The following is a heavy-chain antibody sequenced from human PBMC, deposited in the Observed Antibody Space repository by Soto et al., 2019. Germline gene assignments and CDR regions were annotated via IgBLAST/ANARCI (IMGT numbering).Heavy chain of an antibody. CDR3: ARKRGWFGELLYDDYYYYGMDV. J-gene: IGHJ6*02. CDR2: IIPIFGTA. Sequence: QVQLVQSGAEVKKPGSSGKVSCKASGGTFSSYAISWVRQAPGQGLEWMGGIIPIFGTANYAQKFQGRVTITADESTSTAYMELSSLRSEDTAVYYCARKRGWFGELLYDDYYYYGMDVWGQGTTVTVSS. V-gene: IGHV1-69*01. D-gene: IGHD3-10*01. CDR1: GGTFSSYA.